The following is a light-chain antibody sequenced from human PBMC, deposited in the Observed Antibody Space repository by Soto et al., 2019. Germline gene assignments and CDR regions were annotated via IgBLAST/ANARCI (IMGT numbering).Light chain of an antibody. CDR2: EVS. J-gene: IGLJ1*01. CDR1: SSDVGGYKY. V-gene: IGLV2-8*01. CDR3: SSYAGSNTDYV. Sequence: QSVLTQPPSASGSPGQSVTISCTGTSSDVGGYKYVSWYQQHPGKVPKLMIYEVSKRPSGVPDRFAGSKSGNTASLTVSGLQADYEADYYCSSYAGSNTDYVFGTGTKLTVL.